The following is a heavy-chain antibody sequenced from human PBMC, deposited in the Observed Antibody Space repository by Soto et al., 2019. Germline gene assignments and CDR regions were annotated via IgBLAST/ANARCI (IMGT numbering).Heavy chain of an antibody. J-gene: IGHJ4*02. Sequence: QVQLVQSGAEVKKPGASVKVSCKASGYTFTSYGISWVRQAPGQGLEWMGWISAYNGNTNYAQKLQGRVTMTTDTSTSTGYMGLRSLRSDDTAVYYCAGDSSGSSSDFDYWGQGTLVTVSS. CDR2: ISAYNGNT. D-gene: IGHD6-6*01. V-gene: IGHV1-18*01. CDR1: GYTFTSYG. CDR3: AGDSSGSSSDFDY.